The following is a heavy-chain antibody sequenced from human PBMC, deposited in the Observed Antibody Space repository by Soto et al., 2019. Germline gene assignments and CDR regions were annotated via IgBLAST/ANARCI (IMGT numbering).Heavy chain of an antibody. J-gene: IGHJ6*02. D-gene: IGHD5-18*01. CDR2: IDPSDSYT. V-gene: IGHV5-10-1*01. CDR3: ARGLWIQNSMDV. CDR1: GYSFTSYW. Sequence: PGESLKISCKGSGYSFTSYWISWVRQMPGKGLEWMGRIDPSDSYTNYSPSFQGHVTISADKSISTAYLQWSSLKASDTAMYYCARGLWIQNSMDVWGQGTTVTVSS.